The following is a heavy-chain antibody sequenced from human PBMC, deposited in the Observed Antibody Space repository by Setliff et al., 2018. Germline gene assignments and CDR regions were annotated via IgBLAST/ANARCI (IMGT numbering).Heavy chain of an antibody. CDR2: ISHSGST. CDR1: GSSISNDYY. Sequence: SETLSLTCGVSGSSISNDYYWGWIRQPPGRGLEWIGIISHSGSTDYNPSLKSRVTISLDKSRNQFSLHLNSVAASDTAVYYCARASYGWGSHYKIKWFDPWGQGTLVTVSS. CDR3: ARASYGWGSHYKIKWFDP. D-gene: IGHD3-10*01. J-gene: IGHJ5*02. V-gene: IGHV4-38-2*01.